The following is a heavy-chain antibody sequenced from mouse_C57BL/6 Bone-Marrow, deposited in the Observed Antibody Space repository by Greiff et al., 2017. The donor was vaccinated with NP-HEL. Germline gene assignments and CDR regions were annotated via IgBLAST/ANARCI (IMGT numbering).Heavy chain of an antibody. CDR3: ARSQLGREGDY. D-gene: IGHD4-1*02. CDR1: GYSFTGYY. V-gene: IGHV1-42*01. Sequence: DVQLQESGPELVKPGASVKISCKASGYSFTGYYMNWVKQSPEKSLEWIGEINPSTGGTTYNQKFKAKATLTVDKSSSTAYMQLKSLTSEDSAVYYCARSQLGREGDYWGQGTTLTVSS. CDR2: INPSTGGT. J-gene: IGHJ2*01.